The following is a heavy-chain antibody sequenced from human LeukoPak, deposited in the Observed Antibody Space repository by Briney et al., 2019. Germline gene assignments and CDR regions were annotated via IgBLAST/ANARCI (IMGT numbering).Heavy chain of an antibody. CDR2: ISSSSSYI. Sequence: GGPLRLSCAASGFTFSSYSMNWVRQAPGKGLEWVSSISSSSSYIYYADSVKGRFTISRDNAKNSLYLRMNSLRAEDTAVYYCARVLVGATLGFDYWGQGTLVTVSS. CDR3: ARVLVGATLGFDY. V-gene: IGHV3-21*01. D-gene: IGHD1-26*01. J-gene: IGHJ4*02. CDR1: GFTFSSYS.